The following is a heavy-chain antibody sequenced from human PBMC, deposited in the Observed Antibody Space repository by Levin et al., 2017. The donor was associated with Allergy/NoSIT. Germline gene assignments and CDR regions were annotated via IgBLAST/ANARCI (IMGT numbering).Heavy chain of an antibody. Sequence: PGGSLRLSCAASGFTFSSFEMHWVRQTPGKGLEWASYISSGSGDGTYHAESVRGRFTISRDNAKNSLYLQMINLGAEGSGVYYCVRIARRGDYADYWGQGTLVTVSS. CDR3: VRIARRGDYADY. CDR2: ISSGSGDGT. CDR1: GFTFSSFE. J-gene: IGHJ4*02. V-gene: IGHV3-48*03. D-gene: IGHD2-21*01.